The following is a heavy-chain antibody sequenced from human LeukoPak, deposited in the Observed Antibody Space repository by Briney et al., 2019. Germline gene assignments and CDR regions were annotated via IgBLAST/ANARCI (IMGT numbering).Heavy chain of an antibody. D-gene: IGHD1-26*01. CDR2: IYYSGST. Sequence: SETLSLTCTVSGGSISSGDYYWSWIRQPPGKGLEWIGYIYYSGSTYYNPSLKSRVTISVDTSKNQFSLKLSSVTAADTAVYYCAREGQWDRADAFDIWGQGTMVTVSS. CDR1: GGSISSGDYY. J-gene: IGHJ3*02. V-gene: IGHV4-30-4*01. CDR3: AREGQWDRADAFDI.